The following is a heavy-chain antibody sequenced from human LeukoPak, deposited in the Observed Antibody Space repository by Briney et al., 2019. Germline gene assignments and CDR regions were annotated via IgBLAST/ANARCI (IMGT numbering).Heavy chain of an antibody. V-gene: IGHV4-34*01. J-gene: IGHJ4*02. Sequence: SETLSLTCAVYGGSFSGYYWSWIRQPPGKGLEWIGEINHSGSTNYNPSLKSRVTISVDPSKSQFSLKLNSVTAADTAVYFCARGGIVTAGTKWLNYWGQGTLVTVSS. CDR2: INHSGST. CDR3: ARGGIVTAGTKWLNY. D-gene: IGHD6-13*01. CDR1: GGSFSGYY.